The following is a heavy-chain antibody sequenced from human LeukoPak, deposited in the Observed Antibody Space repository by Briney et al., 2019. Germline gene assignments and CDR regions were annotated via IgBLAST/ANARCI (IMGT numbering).Heavy chain of an antibody. V-gene: IGHV4-31*03. J-gene: IGHJ4*02. CDR1: GGSISSGGYY. D-gene: IGHD3-22*01. CDR2: IYYSGST. CDR3: ARDLGGYDSSGYYKGYFDY. Sequence: SETLSLTCTVSGGSISSGGYYWSWIRQHPGKGLEWIGYIYYSGSTYYNPSLKSRVTISVDTYKNQFSLKLSSVTAADTAVYYCARDLGGYDSSGYYKGYFDYWGQGTLVTVSS.